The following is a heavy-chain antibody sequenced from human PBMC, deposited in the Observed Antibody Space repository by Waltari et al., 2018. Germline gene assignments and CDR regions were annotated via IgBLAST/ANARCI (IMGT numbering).Heavy chain of an antibody. CDR1: GGSFSGYY. CDR2: INHSGST. CDR3: ARRGGGNFGY. J-gene: IGHJ4*02. Sequence: QVQLQQWGAGLLKPSETLSLTCAVYGGSFSGYYWSWIRQPPGKELEWIGEINHSGSTNYNPSLKSRVTISVDTSKNQFSLKLSSVTAADTAVYYCARRGGGNFGYWGQGTLVTVSS. D-gene: IGHD3-16*01. V-gene: IGHV4-34*01.